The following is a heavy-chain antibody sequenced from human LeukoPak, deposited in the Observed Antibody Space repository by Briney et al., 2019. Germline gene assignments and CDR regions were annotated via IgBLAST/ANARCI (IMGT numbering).Heavy chain of an antibody. CDR1: GFTFSNYA. D-gene: IGHD3-10*01. CDR2: ISSSSSYI. V-gene: IGHV3-21*01. J-gene: IGHJ4*02. Sequence: GGAPRLSCAASGFTFSNYAMSWVRQAPGKGLEWVSSISSSSSYIYYADSVKGRFTISRDNAKNSLYLQMNSLRAEDTAVYYCARLWAQFDYWGQGTLVTVSS. CDR3: ARLWAQFDY.